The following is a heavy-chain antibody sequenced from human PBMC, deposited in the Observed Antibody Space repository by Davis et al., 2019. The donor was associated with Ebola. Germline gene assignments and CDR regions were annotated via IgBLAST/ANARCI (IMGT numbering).Heavy chain of an antibody. Sequence: GGSLRLSCVGSGFTFSTYAMNWVRQAPGKGLEWVSSISSSSSYIYYADSVKGRFTISRDNAKNSLYLQMNSLRAEDTAVYYCARTYSSSWNFDYWGQGTLVTVSS. CDR2: ISSSSSYI. CDR1: GFTFSTYA. D-gene: IGHD6-13*01. CDR3: ARTYSSSWNFDY. V-gene: IGHV3-21*01. J-gene: IGHJ4*02.